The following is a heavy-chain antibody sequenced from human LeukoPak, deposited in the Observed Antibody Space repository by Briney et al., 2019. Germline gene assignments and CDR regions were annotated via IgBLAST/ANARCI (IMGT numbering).Heavy chain of an antibody. Sequence: GGSLRLSCAASGFTSSSYAMSWVRQAPGKGLEWVSGISGSDGSTYYADSVKGRFTISRDNSKNTLYLQMNSLRDEDTAVYYCAKARVTTLFCFDYWGQGTPVTVSS. CDR3: AKARVTTLFCFDY. J-gene: IGHJ4*02. CDR2: ISGSDGST. CDR1: GFTSSSYA. V-gene: IGHV3-23*01. D-gene: IGHD3-9*01.